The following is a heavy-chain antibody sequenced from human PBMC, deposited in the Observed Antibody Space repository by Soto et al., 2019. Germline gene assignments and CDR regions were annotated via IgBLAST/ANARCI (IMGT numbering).Heavy chain of an antibody. V-gene: IGHV4-34*01. D-gene: IGHD6-6*01. CDR3: ARGRVPDSSSFGWFDP. CDR1: GGSFSGYY. CDR2: INHSGST. J-gene: IGHJ5*02. Sequence: SETLSLTCAVYGGSFSGYYWSWIRQPPGKGLEWIGEINHSGSTNYNPSLKSRVTISVDTSKNQFSLKLSSVTAADTAVYYCARGRVPDSSSFGWFDPWGQGTLVTVSS.